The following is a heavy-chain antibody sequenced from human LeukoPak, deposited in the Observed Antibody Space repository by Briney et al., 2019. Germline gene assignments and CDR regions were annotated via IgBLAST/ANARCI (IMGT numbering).Heavy chain of an antibody. CDR3: ARRGLGGGYNLDY. D-gene: IGHD5-24*01. CDR2: IYPGDSDT. V-gene: IGHV5-51*01. J-gene: IGHJ4*02. CDR1: GYSFTNYW. Sequence: GESLKISCKGSGYSFTNYWIGWGRQMPGKGLEGVGIIYPGDSDTRYSPSFQGQVTISADKSISTAYLHWSSLKASDTAMYYCARRGLGGGYNLDYWGQGTLVTVSS.